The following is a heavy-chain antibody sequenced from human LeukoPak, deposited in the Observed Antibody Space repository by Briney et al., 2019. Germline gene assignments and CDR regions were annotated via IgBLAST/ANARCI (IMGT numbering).Heavy chain of an antibody. D-gene: IGHD3-9*01. CDR2: IYYSGNT. CDR1: GGSISSSSYY. Sequence: SETLSLTCTVSGGSISSSSYYWGWIRPPPGKGLEWIGSIYYSGNTYYNPSLKSRVTISVDTSKNQFSLKLSSVTAADTAVYYCAMLGYFDWKFDYWGQGTLVTVSS. V-gene: IGHV4-39*01. J-gene: IGHJ4*02. CDR3: AMLGYFDWKFDY.